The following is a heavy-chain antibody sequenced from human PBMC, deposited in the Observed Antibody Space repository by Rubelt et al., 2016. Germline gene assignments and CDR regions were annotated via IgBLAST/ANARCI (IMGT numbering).Heavy chain of an antibody. V-gene: IGHV1-46*01. D-gene: IGHD6-19*01. CDR2: INPSGGST. CDR3: ARVRLGAVGVAGRFDY. CDR1: GGTFSSYA. J-gene: IGHJ4*02. Sequence: QVQLVQSGAEVKKPGSSVKVSCKASGGTFSSYAISWVRQAPGQGLEWMGIINPSGGSTSYAQKFQGRVTMTRDTSTSTVYMELSRLRSDDTAVYYCARVRLGAVGVAGRFDYWGQGTLVTVSS.